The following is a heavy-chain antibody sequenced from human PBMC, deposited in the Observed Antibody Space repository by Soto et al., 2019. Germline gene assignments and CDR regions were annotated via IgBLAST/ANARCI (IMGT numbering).Heavy chain of an antibody. CDR1: GFSLSAGGVG. CDR2: IYWDDDK. CDR3: AHRGPKESLFDF. Sequence: QITLKESGPTLVKPTQTLTLTCTFSGFSLSAGGVGVGWIRQPPGNALECMALIYWDDDKRYRPSLKSRLTITNDTSKYQVVLTMTNMDPMDTATYYCAHRGPKESLFDFWGQGTLVTVSS. J-gene: IGHJ4*02. V-gene: IGHV2-5*02.